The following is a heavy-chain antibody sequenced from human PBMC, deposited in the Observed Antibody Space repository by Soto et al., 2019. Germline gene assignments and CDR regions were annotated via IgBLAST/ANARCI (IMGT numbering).Heavy chain of an antibody. V-gene: IGHV4-4*02. D-gene: IGHD3-3*01. Sequence: QVQLQESGPGLVKPSGTLSLTCAVSGGSISSSNWWSWVRQPPGKGLEWIGEIYHSGSTNYNPSLKSRVTISVDKSKNQVSLKLSSVTAADTAVYYCASSGVVIIDYYYYGMDVWGQGTTVTVSS. J-gene: IGHJ6*02. CDR3: ASSGVVIIDYYYYGMDV. CDR2: IYHSGST. CDR1: GGSISSSNW.